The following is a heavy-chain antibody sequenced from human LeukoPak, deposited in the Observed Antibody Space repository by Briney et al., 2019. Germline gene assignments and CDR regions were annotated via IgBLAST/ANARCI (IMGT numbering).Heavy chain of an antibody. CDR2: ISGSGGST. CDR3: AKGSEEDYYYYGMDV. J-gene: IGHJ6*04. V-gene: IGHV3-23*01. CDR1: GFTFSSYA. D-gene: IGHD6-25*01. Sequence: GGSLRLCCAASGFTFSSYAMSWGRQAPGKGLEWVSAISGSGGSTYYADSVKGRFTISRDNSKNTLYLQMNSLRAEDTAVYYCAKGSEEDYYYYGMDVWGKGTTVTVSS.